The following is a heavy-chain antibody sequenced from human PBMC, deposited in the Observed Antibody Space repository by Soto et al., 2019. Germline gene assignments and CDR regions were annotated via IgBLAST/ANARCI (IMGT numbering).Heavy chain of an antibody. J-gene: IGHJ4*02. CDR3: ARVPHCGGDCGFDY. CDR2: IYHSGST. D-gene: IGHD2-21*02. V-gene: IGHV4-30-2*01. CDR1: GGSISSGGYS. Sequence: QLQLQESGSGLVKPSQTMSLTCAVSGGSISSGGYSWSWIRQPPGKGLEWIGYIYHSGSTYYNPSLKSRVTISVDRSKNQFSLKLSSMTAADTAVYYCARVPHCGGDCGFDYWGQGTLVTVSS.